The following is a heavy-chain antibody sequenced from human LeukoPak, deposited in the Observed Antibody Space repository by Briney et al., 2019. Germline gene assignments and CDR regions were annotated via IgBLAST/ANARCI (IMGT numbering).Heavy chain of an antibody. D-gene: IGHD6-6*01. CDR1: GGSLCGGDYY. CDR3: ARGRLAARPPYIDY. CDR2: IYYSGRT. V-gene: IGHV4-61*08. J-gene: IGHJ4*02. Sequence: PLETLSLTRTVSGGSLCGGDYYWSWISPPPGKGLEWIGYIYYSGRTSYNPTLKSRVPISLDTSNNQRSLKLSSVTAAYTAVYYCARGRLAARPPYIDYWGQGTLVTVSS.